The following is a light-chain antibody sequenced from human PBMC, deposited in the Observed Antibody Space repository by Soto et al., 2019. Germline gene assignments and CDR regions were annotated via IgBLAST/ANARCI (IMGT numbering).Light chain of an antibody. J-gene: IGKJ5*01. CDR1: QSISSTQ. V-gene: IGKV3-20*01. CDR3: QQYTGPPTT. Sequence: IVLTQSPDTLSLSPWERATLSCRASQSISSTQLVWYQQKPGQAPTLLIFGASSRATGIPDRFSGSGSGTDFTLTISRLEPEDSAVYFCQQYTGPPTTFGQGTRLEIK. CDR2: GAS.